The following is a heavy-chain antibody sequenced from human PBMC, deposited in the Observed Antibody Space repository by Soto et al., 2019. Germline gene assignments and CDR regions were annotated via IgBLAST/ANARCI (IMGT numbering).Heavy chain of an antibody. Sequence: WGSLRLSCLVSVLTCSDYGFHWFRQAPGKGLDWVAAISYDGSFVYYADSVRGRLTISRDNSRNTLDLQMNTLRHEDTAVYYCAKERGRNRNFAMDVWGQGTSVTVSS. CDR1: VLTCSDYG. CDR3: AKERGRNRNFAMDV. CDR2: ISYDGSFV. J-gene: IGHJ6*02. D-gene: IGHD1-1*01. V-gene: IGHV3-30*18.